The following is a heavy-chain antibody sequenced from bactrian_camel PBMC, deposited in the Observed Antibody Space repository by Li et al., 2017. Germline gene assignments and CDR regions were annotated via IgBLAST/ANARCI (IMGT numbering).Heavy chain of an antibody. V-gene: IGHV3S26*01. CDR1: LSAGRRY. D-gene: IGHD1*01. CDR2: LSRGGGHP. Sequence: VQLVESGGGSVQAGGSLRLSCAASLSAGRRYLAWFRQGPGKEREGVASLSRGGGHPAYADFVKGRFTISQDNAKNTLYLQMDSLKPEDTATYYCAADSWARCASNW.